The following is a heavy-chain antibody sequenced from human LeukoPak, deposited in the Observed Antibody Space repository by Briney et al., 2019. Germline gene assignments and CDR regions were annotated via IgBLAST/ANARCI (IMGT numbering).Heavy chain of an antibody. CDR3: TRLLLSNTYFDY. CDR1: AFTFGDYA. D-gene: IGHD3-22*01. J-gene: IGHJ4*02. Sequence: PGGSLRLSCTASAFTFGDYAMSWVRQAPGIGLEWVSFIRSKAYGGTTEYAASVKGRFTISRDDSKSIAYLQMNSLKTDDTGVYYCTRLLLSNTYFDYWGQGTLVTVSS. CDR2: IRSKAYGGTT. V-gene: IGHV3-49*04.